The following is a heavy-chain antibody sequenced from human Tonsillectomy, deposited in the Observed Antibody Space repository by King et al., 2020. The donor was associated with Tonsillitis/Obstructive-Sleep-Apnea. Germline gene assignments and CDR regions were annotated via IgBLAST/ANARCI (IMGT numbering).Heavy chain of an antibody. Sequence: QLVQSGAEVKKPGASVKVSCKASGYTFTSYGISWVRQAPGEGLEGMGWLMAHNGNTNYAQKLQGSVTMTTDTSTSTSYLEQRSLRSDDTAVYYCAVPAAPLRDVYWGQGTLVTVSS. CDR2: LMAHNGNT. CDR1: GYTFTSYG. V-gene: IGHV1-18*01. CDR3: AVPAAPLRDVY. J-gene: IGHJ4*02. D-gene: IGHD2-2*01.